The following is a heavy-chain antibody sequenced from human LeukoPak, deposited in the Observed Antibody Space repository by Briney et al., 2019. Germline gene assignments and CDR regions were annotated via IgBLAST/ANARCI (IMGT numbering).Heavy chain of an antibody. CDR3: ARGGTWVDY. Sequence: PGRSLRLSCAASGFTFSSYGMHWVRQAPGKGLEWVAVISYDGSNKYYADSVKGRFTISRDNSKNTLYLQMNSLRAEDTAVYYCARGGTWVDYWGQGTLVTVSS. V-gene: IGHV3-30*03. D-gene: IGHD6-25*01. CDR1: GFTFSSYG. CDR2: ISYDGSNK. J-gene: IGHJ4*02.